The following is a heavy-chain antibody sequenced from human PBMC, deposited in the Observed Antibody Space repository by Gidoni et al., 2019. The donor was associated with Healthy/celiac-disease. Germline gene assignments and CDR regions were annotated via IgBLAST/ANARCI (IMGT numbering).Heavy chain of an antibody. CDR3: ATSTIAARPGGFDY. V-gene: IGHV3-23*01. D-gene: IGHD6-6*01. Sequence: EVQLLESGGGLVQPGGSLILSCAASGFTFSSYAMSWFRQVPGKGLEWVSAISGSGGSTYYADSVKGRFTISRDNSKNTLYLQMNSLRAEDTAVYYCATSTIAARPGGFDYWGQGTLVTVSS. CDR2: ISGSGGST. J-gene: IGHJ4*02. CDR1: GFTFSSYA.